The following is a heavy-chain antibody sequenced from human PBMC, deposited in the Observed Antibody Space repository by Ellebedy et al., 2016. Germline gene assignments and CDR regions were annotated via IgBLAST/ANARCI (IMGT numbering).Heavy chain of an antibody. Sequence: SETLSLTCAVNGGSFSAYWWTMIRQPPGKGLEWIGEINDRGVTNYTPSLKSRVTISVDTSKRQISLRLRSVTAADTAVYYCARGGYSGHNSWGQGTLVIVSS. D-gene: IGHD4-11*01. CDR2: INDRGVT. CDR1: GGSFSAYW. J-gene: IGHJ4*02. V-gene: IGHV4-34*01. CDR3: ARGGYSGHNS.